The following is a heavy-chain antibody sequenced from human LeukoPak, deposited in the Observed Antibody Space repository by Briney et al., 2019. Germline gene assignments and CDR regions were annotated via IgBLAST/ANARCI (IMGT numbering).Heavy chain of an antibody. CDR2: IIPIFDTA. CDR1: GGTFSSYA. CDR3: ATGAIFGVGKGYYYYMGV. J-gene: IGHJ6*03. V-gene: IGHV1-69*13. Sequence: SVKVSCKASGGTFSSYAISWVRQAPGQGLEWMGGIIPIFDTANYAQKFQGRVTITADESTSTAYMELSSLRSEDTAVYYCATGAIFGVGKGYYYYMGVWGKGTTVTVSS. D-gene: IGHD3-3*01.